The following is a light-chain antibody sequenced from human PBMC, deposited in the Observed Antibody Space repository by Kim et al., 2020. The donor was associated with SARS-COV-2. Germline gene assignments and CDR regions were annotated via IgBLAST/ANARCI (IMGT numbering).Light chain of an antibody. V-gene: IGLV2-14*03. CDR2: DVT. CDR3: SSHTSTRTFV. Sequence: PITISCPGTSSDVGGAYNYVSLYLKHPGKAPKIMIFDVTKRPSGVSNRFSGSKSGNTASLTISGLQAKDEGDYYCSSHTSTRTFVFGSGTKVT. J-gene: IGLJ1*01. CDR1: SSDVGGAYNY.